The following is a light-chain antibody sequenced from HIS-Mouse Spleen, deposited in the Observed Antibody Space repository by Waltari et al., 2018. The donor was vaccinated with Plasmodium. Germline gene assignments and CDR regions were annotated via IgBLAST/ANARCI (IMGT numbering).Light chain of an antibody. Sequence: SYELTQPPSVSVSPGQTASITCSGDKLGYKYACWYQQKPGTSPVLVIYQDSQRPSGIPGRFAGSNDGNTATLTISGTQAMDEADYYCQAWDSSTVVFGGGTKLTVL. CDR1: KLGYKY. CDR2: QDS. V-gene: IGLV3-1*01. CDR3: QAWDSSTVV. J-gene: IGLJ2*01.